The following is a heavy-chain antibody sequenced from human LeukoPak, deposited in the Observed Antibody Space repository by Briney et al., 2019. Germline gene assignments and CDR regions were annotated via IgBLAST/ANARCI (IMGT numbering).Heavy chain of an antibody. J-gene: IGHJ1*01. D-gene: IGHD3-3*02. Sequence: PGRSLRLSCSASGXPFSNYGMHWVRQAPGKGLEWVAILSYDGSNKYYADSVKGRFTISRDNSKNTLYLQMNSLRAEDTAVYYCAKGRFWRRKTDYHFLHWGQGTLVTVSS. CDR3: AKGRFWRRKTDYHFLH. CDR1: GXPFSNYG. CDR2: LSYDGSNK. V-gene: IGHV3-30*18.